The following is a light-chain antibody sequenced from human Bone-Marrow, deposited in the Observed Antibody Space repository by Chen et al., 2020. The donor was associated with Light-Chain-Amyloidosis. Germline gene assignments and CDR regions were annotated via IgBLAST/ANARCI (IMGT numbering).Light chain of an antibody. CDR1: QSVLYSSNNNNY. CDR2: WAS. Sequence: DIVMTQSPDSLAVSLGERATINCKSGQSVLYSSNNNNYLAWYQHKPGQPPKLLIYWASTRQFGVPDRFSGSGSGTDFTLTISSLQAEDVAVYYCQQYYSTPITFGQGTRLEIK. V-gene: IGKV4-1*01. J-gene: IGKJ5*01. CDR3: QQYYSTPIT.